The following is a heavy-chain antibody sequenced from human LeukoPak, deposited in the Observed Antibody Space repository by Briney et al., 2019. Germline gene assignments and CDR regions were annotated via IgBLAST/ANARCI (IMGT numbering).Heavy chain of an antibody. CDR2: IYDSGST. CDR3: AGSDYYYYMDV. Sequence: SETLSLSCAVSGGSISSSSYYWGCIRQPAGEGLGWIVCIYDSGSTYYNPSLKSRLTISVDTSKNQFSLKLSSVTAADTAVFYCAGSDYYYYMDVWGKGTTVTVSS. D-gene: IGHD3-10*01. CDR1: GGSISSSSYY. V-gene: IGHV4-39*01. J-gene: IGHJ6*03.